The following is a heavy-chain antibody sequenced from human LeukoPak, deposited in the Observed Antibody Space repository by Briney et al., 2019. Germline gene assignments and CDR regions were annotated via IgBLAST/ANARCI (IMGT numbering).Heavy chain of an antibody. V-gene: IGHV3-30*03. D-gene: IGHD6-6*01. CDR2: ISYDGSNK. CDR3: EGLREYSPFDY. CDR1: GFTFSSYG. Sequence: GGSLRLSCAASGFTFSSYGMHWVRQAPGKGLEWVAVISYDGSNKYYADSVEGRFTLSRDNSKHTLHLQMNSLRAEDTAVYYCEGLREYSPFDYWGQGTLVTVSS. J-gene: IGHJ4*02.